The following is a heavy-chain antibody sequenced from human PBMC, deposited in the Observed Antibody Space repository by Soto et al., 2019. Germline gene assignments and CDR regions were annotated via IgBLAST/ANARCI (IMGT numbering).Heavy chain of an antibody. CDR1: GGSISSSSYD. D-gene: IGHD6-19*01. V-gene: IGHV4-39*01. Sequence: SETLSLTCTVSGGSISSSSYDWGWSRQPPGKGLEGIGSIYYSGSTYYNPSLKSRVTISVDTSKNQFSLKLSSVTAADTAVYYCARSPKQWLVEGRTYYFDYWGQGTLVTVSS. J-gene: IGHJ4*02. CDR2: IYYSGST. CDR3: ARSPKQWLVEGRTYYFDY.